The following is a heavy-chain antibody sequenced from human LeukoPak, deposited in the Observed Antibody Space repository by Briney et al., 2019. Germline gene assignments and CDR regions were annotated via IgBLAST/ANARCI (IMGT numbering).Heavy chain of an antibody. V-gene: IGHV3-23*01. Sequence: GGSLRLSCTASGFTFGDYAMSWFRQAPGKGLEWVSAISGSGGSTYYADSVKGRFTISRDNAKNSLYLQMKSLRAEDTALYYCAKDVNYYDSSGAFDVWGQGTMVTVSS. CDR2: ISGSGGST. CDR1: GFTFGDYA. CDR3: AKDVNYYDSSGAFDV. D-gene: IGHD3-22*01. J-gene: IGHJ3*01.